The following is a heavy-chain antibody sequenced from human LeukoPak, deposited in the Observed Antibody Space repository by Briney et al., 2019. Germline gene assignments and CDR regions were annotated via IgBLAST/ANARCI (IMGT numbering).Heavy chain of an antibody. CDR2: INPDSGGT. V-gene: IGHV1-2*02. CDR1: GYTFTGYY. Sequence: ASVKVSCKASGYTFTGYYMHWVRQAPGQGLEWMGWINPDSGGTNYAQKFQGRVTMTRDTSISTAYMELSRLRSDDTAVYYCARSISHYYDSSGYSDWGQGTLVTVSS. D-gene: IGHD3-22*01. J-gene: IGHJ4*02. CDR3: ARSISHYYDSSGYSD.